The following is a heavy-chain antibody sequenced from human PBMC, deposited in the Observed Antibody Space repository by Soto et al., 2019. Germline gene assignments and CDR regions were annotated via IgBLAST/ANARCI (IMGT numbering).Heavy chain of an antibody. CDR3: ARYGSGECNRGSCYSPFDY. J-gene: IGHJ4*02. CDR1: GRSISSVNYY. V-gene: IGHV4-30-4*01. CDR2: IYYSGST. D-gene: IGHD2-15*01. Sequence: PSETLSLTCTVSGRSISSVNYYWSWIRQPPGKGLEWLGYIYYSGSTYYNPSLRSRVTISVDTSKNQFSLKLSSVTAADTAVYYCARYGSGECNRGSCYSPFDYWGQGTLVTVSS.